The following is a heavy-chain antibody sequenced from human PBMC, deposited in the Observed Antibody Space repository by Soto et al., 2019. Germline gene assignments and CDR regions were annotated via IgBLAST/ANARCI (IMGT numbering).Heavy chain of an antibody. CDR2: IYNSGNT. CDR1: GGSISSGFYS. V-gene: IGHV4-30-2*01. J-gene: IGHJ5*02. D-gene: IGHD2-21*02. CDR3: ARGSDGVWNWFDP. Sequence: SETLSLTCAVSGGSISSGFYSWSWIRQPPGQGLEWIGYIYNSGNTYYNPSLMSRVTISVDRSQNHFSLKLTSVTAADTAVYYCARGSDGVWNWFDPWGQGTQVTVSS.